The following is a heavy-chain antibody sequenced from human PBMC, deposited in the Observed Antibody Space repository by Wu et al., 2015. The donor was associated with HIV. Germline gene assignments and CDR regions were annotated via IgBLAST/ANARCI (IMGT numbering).Heavy chain of an antibody. V-gene: IGHV1-69*05. CDR3: ARALSGYDNPGQAFDI. Sequence: QVQLVQSGAELRKPGSSVKVSCKASGGTFSSYAISWVRQAPGQGLEWMGGIIPIFGTANYAQKFQGRVTITTDESTSTAYMELSSLRSEDTAVYYCARALSGYDNPGQAFDIWGQGTMVTVSS. CDR1: GGTFSSYA. D-gene: IGHD5-12*01. J-gene: IGHJ3*02. CDR2: IIPIFGTA.